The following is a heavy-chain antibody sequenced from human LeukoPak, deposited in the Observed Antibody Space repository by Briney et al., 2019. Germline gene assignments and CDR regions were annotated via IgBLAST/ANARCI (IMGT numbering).Heavy chain of an antibody. D-gene: IGHD3-22*01. CDR1: GFTFSSYS. Sequence: GGSLRLSCAASGFTFSSYSMNWVRQAPGKGLEWVSSISSSSSYIYYADSVKGRFTISRDNAKNSLYLQMNSLRAEDTAVYYCARNNPLYDSSGYYLGDYWGQGTLVTVSS. J-gene: IGHJ4*02. CDR3: ARNNPLYDSSGYYLGDY. V-gene: IGHV3-21*01. CDR2: ISSSSSYI.